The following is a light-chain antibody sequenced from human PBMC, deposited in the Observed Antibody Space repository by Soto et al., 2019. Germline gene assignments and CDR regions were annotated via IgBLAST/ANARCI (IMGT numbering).Light chain of an antibody. CDR2: GAS. J-gene: IGKJ1*01. CDR1: QSVSSSY. Sequence: EIVLTQSPGTLSLSLGERATLSCRASQSVSSSYLAWYQQKPGQAPRLLIYGASSRATGIPDRFSGGGSGTDFTLTISRLEPEDFAVYYCQQYGSSRWTFGQGTKVDIK. V-gene: IGKV3-20*01. CDR3: QQYGSSRWT.